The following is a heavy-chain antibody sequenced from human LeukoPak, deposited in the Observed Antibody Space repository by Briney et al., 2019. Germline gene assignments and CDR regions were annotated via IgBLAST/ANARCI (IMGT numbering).Heavy chain of an antibody. V-gene: IGHV4-39*07. D-gene: IGHD3-22*01. Sequence: PSETLSLTCTVSSDSISSSTFYWSWIRQPPGKGLEWIGEINHSGSTNYNPSLKSRVTISVDTSKNQFSLKLSSVTAADTAVYYCARGNGGYYDSSGNFDYWGQGTLVTVSS. J-gene: IGHJ4*02. CDR2: INHSGST. CDR3: ARGNGGYYDSSGNFDY. CDR1: SDSISSSTFY.